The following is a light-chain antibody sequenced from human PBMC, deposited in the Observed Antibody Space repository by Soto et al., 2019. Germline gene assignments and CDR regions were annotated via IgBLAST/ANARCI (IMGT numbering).Light chain of an antibody. J-gene: IGKJ1*01. CDR3: QQCAYSPRT. CDR1: QHVDNNY. V-gene: IGKV3-20*01. Sequence: PGERATLSCRASQHVDNNYLAWYQQRPGLAPRLLIYGASIRATGIPDRFSGSGSGTDFTLSISRLEPEDFAVYYCQQCAYSPRTFGQGTKVEVK. CDR2: GAS.